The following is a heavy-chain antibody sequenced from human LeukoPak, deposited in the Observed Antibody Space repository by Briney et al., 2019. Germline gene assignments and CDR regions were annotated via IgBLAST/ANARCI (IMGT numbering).Heavy chain of an antibody. J-gene: IGHJ4*02. D-gene: IGHD3-3*01. CDR2: INTNSGGT. CDR1: GYTFSGYH. V-gene: IGHV1-2*02. CDR3: ASSRFLEWLYLLDY. Sequence: ASVKVSCKASGYTFSGYHIHWVRQAPGRGLEWMGWINTNSGGTKYAQRFQGRVTMTRDTSISTAYMEVSRLRSDDTAVYFCASSRFLEWLYLLDYWGQGTLVTVSS.